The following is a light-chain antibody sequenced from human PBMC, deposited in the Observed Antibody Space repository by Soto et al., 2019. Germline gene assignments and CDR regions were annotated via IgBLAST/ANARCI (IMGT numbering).Light chain of an antibody. V-gene: IGKV1-5*03. J-gene: IGKJ1*01. CDR3: QQYNSYSET. CDR2: KAS. CDR1: QSISSW. Sequence: LQMNQAPSTLSASVGGRVTITCRASQSISSWLAWYQQKPGKAPKLLIYKASSLESGVPSRFSGSGSGTEFTLTISSLQPDDFATYYCQQYNSYSETFGQGTKVDIK.